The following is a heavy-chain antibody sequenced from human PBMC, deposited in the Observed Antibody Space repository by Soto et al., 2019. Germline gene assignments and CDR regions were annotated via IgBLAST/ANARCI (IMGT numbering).Heavy chain of an antibody. CDR2: INHSGST. Sequence: PSETLSLTCAVYGGSFSGYYWSWIRQPPGKGLEWIGEINHSGSTNYNPSLKSRVTISVDTSKNQFSLKLSSVTAADTAVYYCAKDYLWTGFDPWGQGILVTVSS. J-gene: IGHJ5*02. V-gene: IGHV4-34*01. D-gene: IGHD2-21*01. CDR1: GGSFSGYY. CDR3: AKDYLWTGFDP.